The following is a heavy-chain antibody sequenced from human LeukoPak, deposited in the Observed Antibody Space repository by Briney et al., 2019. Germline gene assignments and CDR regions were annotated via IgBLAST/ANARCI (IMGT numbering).Heavy chain of an antibody. Sequence: SETLSLTCAVYGGSFSGYYWSWIRQPPGKGLEWIGDIFDSGNTHYNPSLKSRVTISVDTSNNQFSLKLNSVTAADTAVYYCARVTYYYDQSAYYYPTKFDSWGQGTLVIVSS. J-gene: IGHJ4*02. CDR2: IFDSGNT. CDR3: ARVTYYYDQSAYYYPTKFDS. CDR1: GGSFSGYY. D-gene: IGHD3-22*01. V-gene: IGHV4-34*12.